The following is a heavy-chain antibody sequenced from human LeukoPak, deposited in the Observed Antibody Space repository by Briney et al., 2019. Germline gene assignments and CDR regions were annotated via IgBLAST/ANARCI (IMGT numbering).Heavy chain of an antibody. V-gene: IGHV4-34*01. CDR3: ARGQFWSGYSI. Sequence: SEALSLTCAVYGGSFSGYYWSWIRQPPGKGLEWIGEINHRRSTNYNPSLKSRVTMSVDTSKNQFSLNLSSVTAADTAVYYCARGQFWSGYSIWGQGTLVTVSS. D-gene: IGHD3-3*02. CDR2: INHRRST. J-gene: IGHJ4*02. CDR1: GGSFSGYY.